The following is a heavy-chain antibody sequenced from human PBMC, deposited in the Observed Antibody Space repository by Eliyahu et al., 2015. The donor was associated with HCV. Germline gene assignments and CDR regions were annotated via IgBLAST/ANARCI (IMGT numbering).Heavy chain of an antibody. J-gene: IGHJ6*02. Sequence: QVQLQESGPGLVKPSETLSLSCTVSGYSISNGYYWGWIRQPPGKGLEWIGSIYHSGTPDYNLSLKSRVSISVDTSKKQFSLKLSSVTAADTAVYYCARDRGGEGMDVWGQGTTVTVSS. V-gene: IGHV4-38-2*02. CDR2: IYHSGTP. CDR3: ARDRGGEGMDV. CDR1: GYSISNGYY. D-gene: IGHD3-10*01.